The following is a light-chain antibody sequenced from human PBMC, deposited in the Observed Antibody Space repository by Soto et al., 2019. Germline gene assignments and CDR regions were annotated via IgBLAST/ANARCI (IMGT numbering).Light chain of an antibody. J-gene: IGLJ1*01. CDR1: NSEVCAYNF. CDR2: EVR. Sequence: QSVLTQPPSPSGSPGQSVTISFTGNNSEVCAYNFVSWYQQHPGKTPKLIIYEVRKRRSGVPDRFSGSKSGNTASLTVSGLQAEDEADYYCSSYAGSNKHYVFGTGTKVTVL. CDR3: SSYAGSNKHYV. V-gene: IGLV2-8*01.